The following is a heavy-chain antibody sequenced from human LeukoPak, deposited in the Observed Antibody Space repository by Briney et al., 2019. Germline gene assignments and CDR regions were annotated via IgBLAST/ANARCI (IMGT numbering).Heavy chain of an antibody. Sequence: PSETLSLTCTVSGGSISSYYWSWIRQPPGKGLEWIGYIYYSGSTNYNPSLKSRVTISVDTSKNQFSLKLSSVTAADTAVYYCARDGLYGSGRNGVDVWGKGTTVTVSS. CDR3: ARDGLYGSGRNGVDV. CDR1: GGSISSYY. J-gene: IGHJ6*04. CDR2: IYYSGST. V-gene: IGHV4-59*01. D-gene: IGHD3-10*01.